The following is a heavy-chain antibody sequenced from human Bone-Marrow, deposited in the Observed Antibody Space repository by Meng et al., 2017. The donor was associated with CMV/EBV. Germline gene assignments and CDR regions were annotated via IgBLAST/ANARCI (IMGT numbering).Heavy chain of an antibody. CDR1: GGTFSSYT. D-gene: IGHD3-3*01. CDR2: IIPILGIA. CDR3: ATELRLLEWLRLFDI. Sequence: SVKVSCKASGGTFSSYTISWVRQAPGQGLEWMGRIIPILGIANYAQKFQGRVTITADKSTSTAYMELSSLRSEDTAVYYCATELRLLEWLRLFDIWGQGTMVTVSS. V-gene: IGHV1-69*02. J-gene: IGHJ3*02.